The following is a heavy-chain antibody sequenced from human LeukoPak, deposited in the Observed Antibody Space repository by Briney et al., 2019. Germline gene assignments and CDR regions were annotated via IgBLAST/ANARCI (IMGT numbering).Heavy chain of an antibody. V-gene: IGHV3-7*01. Sequence: QPGGSLRLSCAASGFTFSSYEMNWVRQAPGKGLEWVANIKQDGSEKYYVDSVKGRFTISRDNAKNSLYLQMNSLRAEDTAVYYCARARGYMDVWGKGTTVTVSS. CDR2: IKQDGSEK. CDR3: ARARGYMDV. D-gene: IGHD3-10*01. CDR1: GFTFSSYE. J-gene: IGHJ6*03.